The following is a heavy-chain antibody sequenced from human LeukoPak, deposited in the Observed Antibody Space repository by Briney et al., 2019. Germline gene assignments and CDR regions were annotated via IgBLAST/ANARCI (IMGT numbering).Heavy chain of an antibody. CDR3: ARDYFFRKRTAYDMDV. Sequence: SETLSLTCAVYGGSFSGYYWSWIRQSPGKGLKWIGEINHSGSTNYNPSLKSRVTISVDTSKNQFSLKLSSVTAADTAVYYCARDYFFRKRTAYDMDVWGQGTTVTVSS. CDR1: GGSFSGYY. J-gene: IGHJ6*02. D-gene: IGHD3-3*01. CDR2: INHSGST. V-gene: IGHV4-34*01.